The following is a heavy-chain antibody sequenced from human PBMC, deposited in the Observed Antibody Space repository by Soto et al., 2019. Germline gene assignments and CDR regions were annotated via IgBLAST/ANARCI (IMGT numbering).Heavy chain of an antibody. CDR1: AFTCSSYW. CDR3: ARDLFEAARRGEYAFDI. CDR2: IKQDGSEK. V-gene: IGHV3-7*03. D-gene: IGHD3-16*01. Sequence: LRLSCAASAFTCSSYWISWVRQSPGKVLEWVANIKQDGSEKYYVDSVKGRFTISRDNAKNSLYLQMNSLRAEDTAVYYCARDLFEAARRGEYAFDIWGQGTMVTVSS. J-gene: IGHJ3*02.